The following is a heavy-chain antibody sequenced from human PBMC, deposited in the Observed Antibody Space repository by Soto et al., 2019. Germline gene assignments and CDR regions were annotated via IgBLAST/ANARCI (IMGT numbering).Heavy chain of an antibody. D-gene: IGHD3-16*01. Sequence: EVQLLESGGGLVQPGGSLRLSCAASGFTFSSYAMSWVRQAPGKGLEWVSSISNSGADTYYADSVKGRFTISRDNSKNTLYLQMNSLRADDTAVYYCAKNRGRCFVDYWGQGTLVTVSS. J-gene: IGHJ4*02. CDR2: ISNSGADT. CDR1: GFTFSSYA. V-gene: IGHV3-23*01. CDR3: AKNRGRCFVDY.